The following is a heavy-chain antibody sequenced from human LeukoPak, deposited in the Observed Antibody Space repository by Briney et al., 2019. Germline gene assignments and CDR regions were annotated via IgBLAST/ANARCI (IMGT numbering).Heavy chain of an antibody. V-gene: IGHV1-18*01. CDR1: GYTFTSYG. Sequence: ASVKVSCKAPGYTFTSYGISWVRQAPGQGLEWMGWISAYNGNTNYAQKLQGRVTMTTDTSTSTAYMELRSLRSDDTAVYYCARVYYDILTGYYVLYWFDPWGQGTLVTVSS. J-gene: IGHJ5*02. D-gene: IGHD3-9*01. CDR3: ARVYYDILTGYYVLYWFDP. CDR2: ISAYNGNT.